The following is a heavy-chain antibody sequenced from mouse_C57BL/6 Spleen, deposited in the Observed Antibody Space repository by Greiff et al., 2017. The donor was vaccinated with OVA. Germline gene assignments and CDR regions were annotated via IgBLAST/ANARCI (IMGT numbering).Heavy chain of an antibody. Sequence: QVHVKQPGAELVKPGASVKMSCKASGYTFTSYWITWVKQRPGQGLEWIGDIYPGSGSTNYNEKFKSKATLTVDTSSSTAYMQLSSLTSEDSAVYYCARRFYSNNWYFDVWGTGTTVTVSS. V-gene: IGHV1-55*01. D-gene: IGHD2-5*01. J-gene: IGHJ1*03. CDR3: ARRFYSNNWYFDV. CDR2: IYPGSGST. CDR1: GYTFTSYW.